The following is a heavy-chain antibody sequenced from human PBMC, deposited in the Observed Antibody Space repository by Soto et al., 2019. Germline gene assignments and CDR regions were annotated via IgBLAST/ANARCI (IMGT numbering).Heavy chain of an antibody. CDR2: INAGNGNT. V-gene: IGHV1-3*01. CDR1: GYTFTSYA. J-gene: IGHJ4*02. D-gene: IGHD2-2*02. CDR3: ASSFTVPAVIGY. Sequence: QVQLVQSGAEVKKPGASVQVSCKASGYTFTSYAMHWGRQAAGQRLEWMGWINAGNGNTKYSQKFQGRVTITRDTSASTAYIELSSLRSEDTAVYYGASSFTVPAVIGYWGQGTLVTVSS.